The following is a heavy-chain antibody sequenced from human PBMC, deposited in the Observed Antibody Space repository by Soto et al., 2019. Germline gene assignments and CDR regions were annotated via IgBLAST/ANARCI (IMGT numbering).Heavy chain of an antibody. Sequence: ASVKVSCKAGGYTFSDYYIQWVRQAPGQGLEYMGWISPKSGGAAYAQKFRGRVTMTRDTSVNLAYLHLSSLTSDDTAVYHCARDLQSATMNRGVPLAYHSLDPWGHGTQVTVS. CDR2: ISPKSGGA. D-gene: IGHD3-10*01. CDR1: GYTFSDYY. CDR3: ARDLQSATMNRGVPLAYHSLDP. V-gene: IGHV1-2*02. J-gene: IGHJ5*02.